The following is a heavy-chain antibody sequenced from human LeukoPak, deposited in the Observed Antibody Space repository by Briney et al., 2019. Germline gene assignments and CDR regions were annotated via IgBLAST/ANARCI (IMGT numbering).Heavy chain of an antibody. Sequence: ASVKVSCKASGYAFTRNYINWLRQAPGQGLEWTGMIDPSGGGTAYAQKFQDRVTMTSDTSTSTVYMELNSLRSEDTADYYCARLIGDYYDNSRSSYWHGHLDYWGQGALVTVSS. CDR3: ARLIGDYYDNSRSSYWHGHLDY. CDR1: GYAFTRNY. CDR2: IDPSGGGT. V-gene: IGHV1-46*01. J-gene: IGHJ4*02. D-gene: IGHD3-22*01.